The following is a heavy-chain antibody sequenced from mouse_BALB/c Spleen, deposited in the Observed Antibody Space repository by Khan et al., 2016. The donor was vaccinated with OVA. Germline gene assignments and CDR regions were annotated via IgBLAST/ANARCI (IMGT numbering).Heavy chain of an antibody. D-gene: IGHD1-1*01. Sequence: EVELVESGGGLVEPGGSLKLSCAASGFTFSSFVMSWVRQTPEKRLEWVATISSAATYTYYPDSVKGRFTISRDNAENTLYLQMNSLRSDDTAIYYCTNGNDGCFAYGGQGTLVTVST. J-gene: IGHJ3*01. V-gene: IGHV5-9-1*01. CDR1: GFTFSSFV. CDR3: TNGNDGCFAY. CDR2: ISSAATYT.